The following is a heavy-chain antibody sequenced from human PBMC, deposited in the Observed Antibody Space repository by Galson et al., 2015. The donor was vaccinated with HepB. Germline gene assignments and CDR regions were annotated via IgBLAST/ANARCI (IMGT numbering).Heavy chain of an antibody. CDR2: INPSGGST. D-gene: IGHD2-15*01. J-gene: IGHJ4*02. CDR3: ARDDAVVVVAATSPSD. CDR1: GYTFTSYY. V-gene: IGHV1-46*01. Sequence: VKVSCKASGYTFTSYYMHWVRQAPGQGLEWMGIINPSGGSTSYAQKFQGRVTMTRDTSTSTVYMELSSLRSEDTAVYYCARDDAVVVVAATSPSDWGQGTLVTVSS.